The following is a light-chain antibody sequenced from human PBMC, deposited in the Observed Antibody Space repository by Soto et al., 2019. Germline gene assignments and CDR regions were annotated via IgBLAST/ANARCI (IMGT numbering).Light chain of an antibody. CDR3: QQRSNWQIT. CDR2: DAS. CDR1: QSVSTY. V-gene: IGKV3D-11*02. Sequence: ETVLTQSPATLSLSPGETATLSCRASQSVSTYLAWYQQKPGQAPRLLIYDASNRVTGIPARFRGSGPGTDFTLTISSLDPDDFAVYYCQQRSNWQITFGQGTRLEIK. J-gene: IGKJ5*01.